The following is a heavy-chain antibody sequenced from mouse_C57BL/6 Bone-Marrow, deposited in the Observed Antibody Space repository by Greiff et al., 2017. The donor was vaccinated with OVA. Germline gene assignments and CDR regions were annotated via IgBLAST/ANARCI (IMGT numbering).Heavy chain of an antibody. Sequence: EVQLQESGGGLVKPGGSLKLSCAASGFTFSSYAMSWVRQTPEKRLEWVATISDGGSYTYYPDNVKGRFTISRDNAKNNLYLQMSHLKSEDTAMYYCARVLITTVVASYYFDYWGQGTTLTVSS. V-gene: IGHV5-4*01. CDR2: ISDGGSYT. D-gene: IGHD1-1*01. J-gene: IGHJ2*01. CDR3: ARVLITTVVASYYFDY. CDR1: GFTFSSYA.